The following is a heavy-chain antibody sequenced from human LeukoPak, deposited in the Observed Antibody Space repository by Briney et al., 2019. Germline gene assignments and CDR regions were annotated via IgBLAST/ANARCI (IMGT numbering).Heavy chain of an antibody. J-gene: IGHJ4*02. CDR3: AKDGYSSSWKRGYFDY. CDR2: ISYDGSNK. D-gene: IGHD6-13*01. CDR1: GFTFSSYA. V-gene: IGHV3-30*04. Sequence: GGSLRLSCAASGFTFSSYAMHWVRQAPGKGLEWVAVISYDGSNKYYADSVKGRFTISRDNSKNTLYLQMNSLRAEDTAAYYCAKDGYSSSWKRGYFDYWGQGTLVTVSS.